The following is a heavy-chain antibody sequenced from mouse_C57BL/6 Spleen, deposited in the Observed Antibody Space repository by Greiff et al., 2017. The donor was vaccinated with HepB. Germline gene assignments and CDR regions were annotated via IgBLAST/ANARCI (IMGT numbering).Heavy chain of an antibody. J-gene: IGHJ3*01. CDR1: GYTFTDYY. Sequence: EVQLQQSGPELVKPGASVKISCKASGYTFTDYYMNWVKQSHGKSLEWIGDINPNNGGTSYNQKFKGKATLTVDKSSSTAYMELRSLPSEDSAVYYCAREGIMVTTRAWFAYWGQGTLVTVSA. CDR2: INPNNGGT. CDR3: AREGIMVTTRAWFAY. V-gene: IGHV1-26*01. D-gene: IGHD2-2*01.